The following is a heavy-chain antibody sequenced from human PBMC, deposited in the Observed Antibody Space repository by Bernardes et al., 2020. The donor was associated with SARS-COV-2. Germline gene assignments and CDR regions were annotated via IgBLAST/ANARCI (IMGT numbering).Heavy chain of an antibody. Sequence: SGPTLVKPTQTLTLTCTFSGFSLSTSGMCVSWIRQPPGKALEWLARIDWDDDKYYSTSLKTRLTISKDTSKNQVVLTMTNMDPVDTATYYCARTTRGYSSSWSFDYWGQGTLVTVSS. CDR1: GFSLSTSGMC. CDR3: ARTTRGYSSSWSFDY. CDR2: IDWDDDK. J-gene: IGHJ4*02. V-gene: IGHV2-70*11. D-gene: IGHD6-13*01.